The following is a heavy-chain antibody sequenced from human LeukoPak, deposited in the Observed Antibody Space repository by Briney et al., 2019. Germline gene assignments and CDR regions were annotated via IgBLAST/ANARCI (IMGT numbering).Heavy chain of an antibody. V-gene: IGHV4-59*01. CDR1: GGSISSYY. J-gene: IGHJ4*02. D-gene: IGHD5-18*01. Sequence: PSETLSLTCTVSGGSISSYYWSWIRQPPGKGLEWIGYIYYSGSTNYNPSLKSRVTISVDTSKNQFSLKLSSVTAADTAVYYCAREGWYSYGFDYWGQGTLVTVSS. CDR3: AREGWYSYGFDY. CDR2: IYYSGST.